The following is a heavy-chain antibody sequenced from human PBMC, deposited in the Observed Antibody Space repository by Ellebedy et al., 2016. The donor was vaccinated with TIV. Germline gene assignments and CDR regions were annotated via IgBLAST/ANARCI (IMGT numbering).Heavy chain of an antibody. V-gene: IGHV3-30*03. CDR3: ARGYASPNY. CDR2: ISHDGSLK. D-gene: IGHD2-8*01. Sequence: PGGSLRLSCAASGFTFSNFDMDWVRQAPGKGLEWVAVISHDGSLKFYADSVKGRFSISRDNSKNTLYLQMNSLRVEDTAVYYCARGYASPNYWGQGTLVTVSS. CDR1: GFTFSNFD. J-gene: IGHJ4*02.